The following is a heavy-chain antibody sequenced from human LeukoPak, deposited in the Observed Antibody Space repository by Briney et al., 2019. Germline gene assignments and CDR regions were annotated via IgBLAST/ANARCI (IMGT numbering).Heavy chain of an antibody. D-gene: IGHD5-24*01. CDR3: VRSRSSYNVLDS. J-gene: IGHJ4*02. Sequence: GGSLRLSCAASGFTFNNHVMHWVRQAPGKGLEHVSIISSNGDATYYARSVEGRFAISRDNSKNTLYLQLGSLRPDDMAVYYCVRSRSSYNVLDSWGQGTLVTV. CDR2: ISSNGDAT. CDR1: GFTFNNHV. V-gene: IGHV3-64*01.